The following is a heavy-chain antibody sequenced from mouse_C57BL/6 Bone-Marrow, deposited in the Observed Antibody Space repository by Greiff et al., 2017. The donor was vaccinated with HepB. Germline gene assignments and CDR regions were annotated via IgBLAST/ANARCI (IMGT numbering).Heavy chain of an antibody. V-gene: IGHV14-4*01. CDR3: TTGGFITTVVGDFDY. J-gene: IGHJ2*01. Sequence: VQLQQSGAELVRPGASVKLSCTASGFNFKDDYMHWVKQRPEQGLEWIGWIDPENGDTEYASKFQGKATITADTSSNTAYLQLSSLTSEDTAVYYCTTGGFITTVVGDFDYWGQGTTLTVSS. CDR2: IDPENGDT. D-gene: IGHD1-1*01. CDR1: GFNFKDDY.